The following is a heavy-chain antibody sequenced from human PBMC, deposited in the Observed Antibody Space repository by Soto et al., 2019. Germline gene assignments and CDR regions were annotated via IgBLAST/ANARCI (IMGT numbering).Heavy chain of an antibody. CDR2: IYYSGST. CDR3: ARLHRARTPYFDY. D-gene: IGHD2-15*01. J-gene: IGHJ4*02. V-gene: IGHV4-39*01. Sequence: PSETLSLTCTVSGGSISSSSYYWGWIRQPPGKGLEWIGSIYYSGSTYYNPSLKSRVTISVDTSKNQFSLKLSSVTAADTAVYYCARLHRARTPYFDYWGQGTLVTVSS. CDR1: GGSISSSSYY.